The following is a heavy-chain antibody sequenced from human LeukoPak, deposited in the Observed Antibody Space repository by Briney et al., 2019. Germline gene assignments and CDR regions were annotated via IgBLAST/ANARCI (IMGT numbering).Heavy chain of an antibody. D-gene: IGHD6-19*01. CDR3: ARDFGTTGWHTFDY. V-gene: IGHV6-1*01. CDR2: TCYRSKWYN. Sequence: SQTLSLTCVVSGDSVSSKNGAWNWIRQSPSRGLEWLGRTCYRSKWYNDYAESMEGRMTISRDTSKNQYSLHLNSVTPDDTAVYYCARDFGTTGWHTFDYWGQGTLVTVSS. J-gene: IGHJ4*02. CDR1: GDSVSSKNGA.